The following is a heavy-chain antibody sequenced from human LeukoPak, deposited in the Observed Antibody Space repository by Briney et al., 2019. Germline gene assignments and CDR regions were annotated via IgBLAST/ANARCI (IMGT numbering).Heavy chain of an antibody. CDR3: AGVNNVAAGTWSFDY. J-gene: IGHJ4*02. CDR2: IYYSGST. D-gene: IGHD6-13*01. V-gene: IGHV4-59*08. Sequence: SETLSLTCTVSGGSISSYYWSWIRQPPGKGLEWIGYIYYSGSTNYNPSLKSRVTISVDTSKNQFSLKLSSVTAADTAVYYCAGVNNVAAGTWSFDYWGQGTLVTVSS. CDR1: GGSISSYY.